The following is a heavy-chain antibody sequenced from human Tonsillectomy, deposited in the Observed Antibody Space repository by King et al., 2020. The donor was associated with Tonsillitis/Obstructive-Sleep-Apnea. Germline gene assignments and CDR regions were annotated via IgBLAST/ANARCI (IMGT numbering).Heavy chain of an antibody. D-gene: IGHD6-13*01. V-gene: IGHV4-4*02. CDR1: GGSISSSNW. CDR2: INHSGST. CDR3: ASLISNSSSWYRP. J-gene: IGHJ5*02. Sequence: VQLQESGPGLVKPSGTLSLTCAVSGGSISSSNWWSWVRQPPGKGLEWIGEINHSGSTNYNPSLKSRVTISVDKSKNQFSLKLSSVTAADTAVYYCASLISNSSSWYRPWGQGTLVTVSS.